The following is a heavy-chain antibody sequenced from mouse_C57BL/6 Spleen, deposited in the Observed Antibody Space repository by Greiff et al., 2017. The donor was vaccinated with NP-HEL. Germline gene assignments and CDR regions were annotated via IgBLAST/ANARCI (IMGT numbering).Heavy chain of an antibody. J-gene: IGHJ3*01. V-gene: IGHV5-15*01. CDR2: ISNLAYSI. CDR1: GFTFSDYG. CDR3: ARLELGLFAY. D-gene: IGHD4-1*01. Sequence: EVKVVESGGGLVQPGGSLKLSCAASGFTFSDYGMAWVRQAPRKGPEWVAFISNLAYSIYYADTVTGRFTISRENAKNTLYLEMSSLRSEDTAMYYCARLELGLFAYWGQGTLVTVSA.